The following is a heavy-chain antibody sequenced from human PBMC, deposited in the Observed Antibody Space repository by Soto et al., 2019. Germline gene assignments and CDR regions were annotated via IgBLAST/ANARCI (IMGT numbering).Heavy chain of an antibody. CDR3: ARGIIVGGWYPYYFDY. CDR1: GYTFITYA. D-gene: IGHD6-19*01. Sequence: ASVKVSCKASGYTFITYAMHWVRQAPGQRLEWMGWINAGNGNTKYSQKFQGRVSITRDTSASTAYMELSSLRSEDTAVYYCARGIIVGGWYPYYFDYWGQGTLVTVSS. J-gene: IGHJ4*02. CDR2: INAGNGNT. V-gene: IGHV1-3*01.